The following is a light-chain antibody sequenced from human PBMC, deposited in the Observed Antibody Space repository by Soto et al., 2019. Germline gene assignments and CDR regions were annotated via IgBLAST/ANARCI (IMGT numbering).Light chain of an antibody. Sequence: QSVLTQPPSASGSPGQSVTISCTGTSSDVGGYNYVSWFRQHPGKAPKLMIYEVTKRPSGVPDRVSGSKSGNTASLTVSGLQAEDEADYYCISYAGSNNFVVFGGGTKLTVL. CDR2: EVT. J-gene: IGLJ2*01. V-gene: IGLV2-8*01. CDR1: SSDVGGYNY. CDR3: ISYAGSNNFVV.